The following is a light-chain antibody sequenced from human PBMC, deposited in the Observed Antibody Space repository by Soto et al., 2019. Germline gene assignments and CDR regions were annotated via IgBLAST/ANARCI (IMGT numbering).Light chain of an antibody. Sequence: DIQMTQSPSSLSASVGDRVTITCQASQDIRTYLNLYQQKTGKAAKVLIYDASKFKPGVPSRFSGSGFGTDFTFPISSLKPEAIVTYFCQQYDNLPLTFCGGAKV. V-gene: IGKV1-33*01. CDR1: QDIRTY. CDR2: DAS. CDR3: QQYDNLPLT. J-gene: IGKJ4*01.